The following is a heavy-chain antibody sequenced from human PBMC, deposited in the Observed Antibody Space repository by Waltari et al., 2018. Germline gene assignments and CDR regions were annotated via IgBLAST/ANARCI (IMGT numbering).Heavy chain of an antibody. Sequence: EVHLVESGGGSVQPGGSLRLSCAASVFFFGNVWMHWVGQVPGKGLVWVSLSNQDGSSMSSADSVKGRFTISRDNAKNTLYLQMDSLRVEDTAVYYCTRTLVGPYPFENWGQGTLVTVSS. V-gene: IGHV3-74*01. CDR1: VFFFGNVW. CDR3: TRTLVGPYPFEN. J-gene: IGHJ4*02. D-gene: IGHD1-26*01. CDR2: SNQDGSSM.